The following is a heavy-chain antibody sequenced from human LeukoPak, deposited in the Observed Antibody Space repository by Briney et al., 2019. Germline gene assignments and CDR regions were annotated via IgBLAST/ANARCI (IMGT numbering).Heavy chain of an antibody. CDR2: IYSGGST. Sequence: TGGSLRLSCAASGFTFSSYEMNWVRQAPGKGLEWVSVIYSGGSTYYADSVKGRFTISRDNSKNTLYLQMNSLRAEDTAVYYCAELGITMIGGVWGKGTTVTISS. CDR3: AELGITMIGGV. J-gene: IGHJ6*04. V-gene: IGHV3-66*01. D-gene: IGHD3-10*02. CDR1: GFTFSSYE.